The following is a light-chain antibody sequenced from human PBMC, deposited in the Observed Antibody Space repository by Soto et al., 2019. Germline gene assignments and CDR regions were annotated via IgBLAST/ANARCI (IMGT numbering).Light chain of an antibody. Sequence: QSVLTQPPSVSGAPGQRVTISCTGSSSNIGSDHDVHWYQQLPGTAPKLLIYGNNNRPSGVPDRFSGSKSGTSASLAITGLQAEDEADYYCQSYDSSLSGSYVFGTGTKLTVL. CDR2: GNN. CDR1: SSNIGSDHD. V-gene: IGLV1-40*01. J-gene: IGLJ1*01. CDR3: QSYDSSLSGSYV.